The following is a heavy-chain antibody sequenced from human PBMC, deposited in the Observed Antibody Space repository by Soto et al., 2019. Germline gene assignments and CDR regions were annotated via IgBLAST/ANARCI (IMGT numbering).Heavy chain of an antibody. CDR3: ARSCSSTSCYYPHFDY. D-gene: IGHD2-2*01. CDR1: GGSISSGGYY. J-gene: IGHJ4*02. CDR2: IYYSGST. Sequence: QVQLQESGPGLVKPSQTLSLTCTVSGGSISSGGYYWSWIRQHPGKGLEWIGYIYYSGSTYYNPSLKSRVTISVDTSKNQFSLKLSSVTAADTAVYYCARSCSSTSCYYPHFDYWGQGTLVNVSS. V-gene: IGHV4-31*03.